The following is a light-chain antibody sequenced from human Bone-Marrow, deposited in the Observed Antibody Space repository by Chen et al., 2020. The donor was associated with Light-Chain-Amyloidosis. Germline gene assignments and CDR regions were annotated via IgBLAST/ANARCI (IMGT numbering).Light chain of an antibody. CDR1: SRDVGRYNY. CDR2: DVS. Sequence: QSPLTQPAAVSGSPGSSITISGPGTSRDVGRYNYVSWYQQHPGKVPKLIIHDVSDRPSGVSDRFSGSKSGNTASLTISGLQAEDEADYYCSSYTSTFPYVFGTGTRLTVL. V-gene: IGLV2-14*03. CDR3: SSYTSTFPYV. J-gene: IGLJ1*01.